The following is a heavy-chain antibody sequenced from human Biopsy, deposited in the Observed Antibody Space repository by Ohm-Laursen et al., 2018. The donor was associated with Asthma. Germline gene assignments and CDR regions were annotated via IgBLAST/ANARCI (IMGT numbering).Heavy chain of an antibody. CDR2: LIPVLGTP. J-gene: IGHJ6*02. Sequence: SVKVSCKASGDSFSNYAISWVRQAPGQGLEWRGGLIPVLGTPEQAQMFEGSVTITADESTSTAYMELSSLSSEDTDVYYCARGYSGSDRIVYYYSGLEVWGQGTTVTISS. D-gene: IGHD5-12*01. V-gene: IGHV1-69*01. CDR1: GDSFSNYA. CDR3: ARGYSGSDRIVYYYSGLEV.